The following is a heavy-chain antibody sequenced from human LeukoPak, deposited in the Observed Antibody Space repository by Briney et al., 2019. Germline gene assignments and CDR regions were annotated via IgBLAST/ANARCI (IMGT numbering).Heavy chain of an antibody. J-gene: IGHJ4*02. CDR1: GGSFSGYY. Sequence: KSSETLSLTCAVYGGSFSGYYWSWIRQPPGKGLEWIGEINHSGSTNYNPSLKSRVTISIDTSKNQFSLKLSSVTAADTAVYYCARVGFGELLSDYWGQGTLVTVSS. CDR2: INHSGST. CDR3: ARVGFGELLSDY. V-gene: IGHV4-34*01. D-gene: IGHD3-10*01.